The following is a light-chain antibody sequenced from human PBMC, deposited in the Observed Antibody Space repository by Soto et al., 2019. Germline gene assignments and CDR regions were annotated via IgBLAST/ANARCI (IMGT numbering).Light chain of an antibody. CDR3: HQYDDWLRLT. V-gene: IGKV3D-15*01. Sequence: DIVMRQAPATLSVSPGERATLSCRASQIVNIYLAWYQQKPGQASRLLIFGASSRATGIPARFRGSGSGTEFNLTISSLQSEDFAVYFCHQYDDWLRLTFGGGTKVDI. CDR2: GAS. J-gene: IGKJ4*01. CDR1: QIVNIY.